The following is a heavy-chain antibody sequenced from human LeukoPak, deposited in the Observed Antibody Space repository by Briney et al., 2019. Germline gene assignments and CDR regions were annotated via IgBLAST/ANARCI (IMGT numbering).Heavy chain of an antibody. D-gene: IGHD6-13*01. CDR1: GFTFSGFE. CDR2: INHSGST. Sequence: PGGSLRLSCAVSGFTFSGFEMNWVRLAPGKGLEWIGEINHSGSTNYNPSLKSRVTISVDTSKNQFSLKLSSVTAADTAMYYCARGVIVAAGNCFDPWGQGTLVTVSS. J-gene: IGHJ5*02. CDR3: ARGVIVAAGNCFDP. V-gene: IGHV4-34*01.